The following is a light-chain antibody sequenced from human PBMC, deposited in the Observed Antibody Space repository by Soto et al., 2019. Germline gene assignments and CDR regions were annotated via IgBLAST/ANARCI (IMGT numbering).Light chain of an antibody. CDR2: GAS. J-gene: IGKJ4*01. CDR1: QSVSSN. V-gene: IGKV3-15*01. Sequence: EIVMTQSPATLSVSPGERATLSCRASQSVSSNLAWYQQTAGQAPRLLIYGASTMATGIPARFSCSGSGTEFTLTISSLQSEDFAVYYCQQYNNWPPPLTFGGGTKVEIK. CDR3: QQYNNWPPPLT.